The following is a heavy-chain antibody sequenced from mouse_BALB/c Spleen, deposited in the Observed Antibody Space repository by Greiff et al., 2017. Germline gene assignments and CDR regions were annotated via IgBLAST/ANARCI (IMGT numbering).Heavy chain of an antibody. Sequence: QVQLQQSGAELVKPGASVKLSCKASGYTFTSYYMYWVKQRPGQGLEWIGEINPSNGGTNFNEKFKSKATLTVDKSSSTAYMQLSSLTSEDSAVYYCTRVRPLYYGSSTGAMDYWGQGTSVTVSS. CDR1: GYTFTSYY. D-gene: IGHD1-1*01. J-gene: IGHJ4*01. V-gene: IGHV1S81*02. CDR3: TRVRPLYYGSSTGAMDY. CDR2: INPSNGGT.